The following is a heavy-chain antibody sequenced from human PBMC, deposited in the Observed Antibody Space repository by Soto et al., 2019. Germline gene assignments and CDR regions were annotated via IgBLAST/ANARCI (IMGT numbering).Heavy chain of an antibody. CDR1: GGSISSRTYY. Sequence: SETLSLTCTVSGGSISSRTYYWGWIRQPPGKGLEWIGMIYSSGITYYNPSLKGRVTISVDTSQNQFSLKLSSVTAAETAVYYCARQGGPFYFDSWGQGTLVTVSS. CDR3: ARQGGPFYFDS. V-gene: IGHV4-39*01. D-gene: IGHD3-16*01. J-gene: IGHJ4*02. CDR2: IYSSGIT.